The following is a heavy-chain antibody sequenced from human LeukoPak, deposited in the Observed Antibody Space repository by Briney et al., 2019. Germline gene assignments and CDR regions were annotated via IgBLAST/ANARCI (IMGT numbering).Heavy chain of an antibody. CDR3: ALLIRKYDNNDYYVDS. CDR1: GVSISSSNW. J-gene: IGHJ4*02. Sequence: NPSGTLSLTCAVSGVSISSSNWWSWVRQPPGKGLEWIGEIYHSGSTNYNPSLRSRVTISVDKSKNQFSLKLSSVTAADTAIYYCALLIRKYDNNDYYVDSWGQGALVTVSS. CDR2: IYHSGST. D-gene: IGHD3-22*01. V-gene: IGHV4-4*02.